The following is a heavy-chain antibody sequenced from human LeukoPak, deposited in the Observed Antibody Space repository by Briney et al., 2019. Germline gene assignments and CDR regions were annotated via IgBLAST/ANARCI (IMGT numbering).Heavy chain of an antibody. CDR3: ARDVNDDYYDSSGHFDY. CDR1: GGSIGSSSHY. Sequence: SQTLSLTCTVSGGSIGSSSHYWGWIRQPPGKGLEWIGTMYYSGNTYYNPSLKSRITISIDTSKNQFSLKLSSVTAADTAVYYCARDVNDDYYDSSGHFDYWGQGTLVTVSS. V-gene: IGHV4-39*07. CDR2: MYYSGNT. J-gene: IGHJ4*02. D-gene: IGHD3-22*01.